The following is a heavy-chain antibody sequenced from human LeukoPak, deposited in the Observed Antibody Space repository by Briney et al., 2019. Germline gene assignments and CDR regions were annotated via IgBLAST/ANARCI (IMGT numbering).Heavy chain of an antibody. CDR1: GFIFSAYS. CDR3: ARQGFGSSFDY. D-gene: IGHD3-10*01. V-gene: IGHV3-21*01. J-gene: IGHJ4*02. Sequence: GGSLRLSCAASGFIFSAYSMNWVRQAPGKGLEWVSCISSSSTYTYYADSVKGRFTISRDNAKKSMYLQMNSLRAEDTAVYYCARQGFGSSFDYWGQGTLVTVSS. CDR2: ISSSSTYT.